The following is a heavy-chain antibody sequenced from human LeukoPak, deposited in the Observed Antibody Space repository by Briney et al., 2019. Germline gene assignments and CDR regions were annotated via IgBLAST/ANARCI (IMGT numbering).Heavy chain of an antibody. D-gene: IGHD3-10*01. CDR3: ARGTLWFGELSA. V-gene: IGHV4-59*01. CDR2: IYYSGST. Sequence: SETLSLTCTVSGGSISSYYWSWIRQPPGKGLERIGYIYYSGSTNYNPSLKSRVTISVDTSKNQFSLKLSSVTAADTAVYYCARGTLWFGELSAWGQGTLVTVSS. CDR1: GGSISSYY. J-gene: IGHJ5*02.